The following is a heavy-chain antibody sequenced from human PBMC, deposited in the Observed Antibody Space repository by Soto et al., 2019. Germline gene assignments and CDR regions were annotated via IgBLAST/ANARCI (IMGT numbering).Heavy chain of an antibody. CDR1: GASVSSYY. CDR3: ARAGSSSSHYFFDY. CDR2: IYYSGST. V-gene: IGHV4-59*02. J-gene: IGHJ4*02. Sequence: ASETLSLTCTVSGASVSSYYWSWIRQPPGKGLEWIGYIYYSGSTNYNSSLKSRVTMSVDTSENQFSLKLFSVTAADTAVYYCARAGSSSSHYFFDYWGLGTLVTVSS. D-gene: IGHD6-13*01.